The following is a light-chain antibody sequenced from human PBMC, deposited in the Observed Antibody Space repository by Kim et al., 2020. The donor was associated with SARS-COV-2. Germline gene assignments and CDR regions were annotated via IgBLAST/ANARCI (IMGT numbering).Light chain of an antibody. Sequence: ALGQTFRIKCQGDSLRTYYASWYQQKPGQAPILVIYGKNTRPSGIPDRFSGSSSGNTASLTVTGAQAVDEADYYCNSRDNSGDHVVFGGGTQLTVL. CDR3: NSRDNSGDHVV. J-gene: IGLJ2*01. V-gene: IGLV3-19*01. CDR2: GKN. CDR1: SLRTYY.